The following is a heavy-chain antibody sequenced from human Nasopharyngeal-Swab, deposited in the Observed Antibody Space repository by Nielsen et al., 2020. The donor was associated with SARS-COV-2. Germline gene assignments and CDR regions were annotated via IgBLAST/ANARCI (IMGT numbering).Heavy chain of an antibody. CDR2: VDFDGVRT. J-gene: IGHJ4*02. CDR1: GYIFGNYA. V-gene: IGHV3-23*01. D-gene: IGHD2-15*01. CDR3: ATWIVGHFDH. Sequence: GESLKISCTGSGYIFGNYAISWVRQAPGQGLEWVSTVDFDGVRTHYADSVKGRFLVSRDNSKNTAYLQMYNLAVEDAAVYYCATWIVGHFDHWGQGVQVIVSS.